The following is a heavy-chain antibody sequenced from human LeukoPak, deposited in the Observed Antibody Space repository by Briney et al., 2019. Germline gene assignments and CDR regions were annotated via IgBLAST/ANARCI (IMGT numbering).Heavy chain of an antibody. J-gene: IGHJ4*02. CDR2: ISSSSSTI. CDR3: ARGYDFDY. V-gene: IGHV3-48*02. D-gene: IGHD3-3*01. CDR1: GFTFSRYS. Sequence: PGGSLILSCAASGFTFSRYSMNWVRQAPGKGLEWVSYISSSSSTIYYADSVKGRFTISRDNAKNSVYLQMNSLRDEDTAVYYCARGYDFDYWGQGTLVTVSS.